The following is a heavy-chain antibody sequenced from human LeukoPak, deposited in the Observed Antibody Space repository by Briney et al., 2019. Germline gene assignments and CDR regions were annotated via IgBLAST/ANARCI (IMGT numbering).Heavy chain of an antibody. V-gene: IGHV1-8*03. CDR1: GYTFTSYD. CDR3: ARRQTTVEEGDAFDI. D-gene: IGHD4-11*01. CDR2: MNPNSGNT. Sequence: ASVKVSCKASGYTFTSYDMNWVRQATGQGLEWMGWMNPNSGNTGYAQKFQGRVTITRNTSISTAYMELSSLRSEDTAVYYCARRQTTVEEGDAFDIWGQGTMVTVSS. J-gene: IGHJ3*02.